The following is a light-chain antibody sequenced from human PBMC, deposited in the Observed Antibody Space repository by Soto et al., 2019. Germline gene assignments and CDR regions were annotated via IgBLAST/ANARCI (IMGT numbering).Light chain of an antibody. Sequence: DIQMTQAPSTLSASVGDRVTITCRASQSISDWLAWYQQKPGKAPNLMIHKASYSENGVPSSFSGSGSGTEFTLTISRLQPDDFAAYYCQPRGTFGQGTKLEIK. CDR3: QPRGT. V-gene: IGKV1-5*03. CDR2: KAS. J-gene: IGKJ2*01. CDR1: QSISDW.